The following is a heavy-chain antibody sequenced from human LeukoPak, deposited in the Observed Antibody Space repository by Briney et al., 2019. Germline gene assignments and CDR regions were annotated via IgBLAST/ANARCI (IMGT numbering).Heavy chain of an antibody. J-gene: IGHJ4*02. V-gene: IGHV3-33*08. CDR2: IWYDGSNK. D-gene: IGHD5-18*01. CDR3: ARPHPRQTYSYGYYFDY. CDR1: GFTFSDYY. Sequence: PGGSLRLSCAASGFTFSDYYMSWVRQAPGKGLEWVAVIWYDGSNKYYADSVKGRFTISRDNSKNTLYLQMNSLRAEDTAVYYCARPHPRQTYSYGYYFDYRGQGTLVTVSS.